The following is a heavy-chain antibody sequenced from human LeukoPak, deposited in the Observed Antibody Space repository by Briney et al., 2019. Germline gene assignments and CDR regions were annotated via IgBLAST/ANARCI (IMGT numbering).Heavy chain of an antibody. V-gene: IGHV3-30*18. D-gene: IGHD3-22*01. CDR2: ISYDGSNK. CDR3: AKVSYYYDSSGYYYNWFDP. J-gene: IGHJ5*02. CDR1: GFTFSSYG. Sequence: PGGSLRLSCAASGFTFSSYGMHWVRQAPGKGVEWVAVISYDGSNKYYADSVKGRFTISRDNSKNTLYLQMNSLRADDTAVYYSAKVSYYYDSSGYYYNWFDPWGQGTLVTVSS.